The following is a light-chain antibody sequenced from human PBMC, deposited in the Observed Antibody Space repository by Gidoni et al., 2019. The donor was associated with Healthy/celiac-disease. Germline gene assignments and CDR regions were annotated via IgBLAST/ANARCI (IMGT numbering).Light chain of an antibody. CDR2: AAS. Sequence: DIQMTQSPSSLSASVGDRVTITCRASQSISSYLNWYQQKPGKATKLLIYAASSLQSGVPSRFSGSGSGTDFTLTISSLQPEDFATYYCQQSYSTSRFTFGPGTKVDIK. CDR3: QQSYSTSRFT. V-gene: IGKV1-39*01. CDR1: QSISSY. J-gene: IGKJ3*01.